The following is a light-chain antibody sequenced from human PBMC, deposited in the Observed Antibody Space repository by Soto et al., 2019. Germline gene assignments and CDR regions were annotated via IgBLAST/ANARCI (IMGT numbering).Light chain of an antibody. J-gene: IGKJ1*01. CDR1: QTVSIN. V-gene: IGKV3-15*01. CDR3: QHYTTWPT. Sequence: EIVMTQSPATLSVSPGERATLFCRASQTVSINLAWYQQKPGQPPRLLIYAASTSATGVPARFSGSGSGKEFTLTISSLQSEDFAVYYCQHYTTWPTFGQGTKVEIK. CDR2: AAS.